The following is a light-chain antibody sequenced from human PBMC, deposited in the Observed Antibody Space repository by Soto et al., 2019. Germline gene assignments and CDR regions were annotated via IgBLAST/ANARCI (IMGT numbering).Light chain of an antibody. V-gene: IGKV3-20*01. Sequence: CRASQSVDSTYLAWYQQKPAQAPRLLIYATSNRAAGIPDRFSGSGSGTDFTLTINRLEPEDFAMYFCQQYVSSPWTFGQGTKVDIK. CDR1: QSVDSTY. CDR2: ATS. J-gene: IGKJ1*01. CDR3: QQYVSSPWT.